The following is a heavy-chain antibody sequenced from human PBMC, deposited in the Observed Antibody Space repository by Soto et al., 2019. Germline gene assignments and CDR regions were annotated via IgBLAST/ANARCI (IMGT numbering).Heavy chain of an antibody. CDR2: ITPIFGTA. J-gene: IGHJ4*02. CDR3: AADGESGSYVGVHYFDY. V-gene: IGHV1-69*01. Sequence: QVQLVQSGAEVKKPGSSVKVSCKASGGTFSNTAFSWLRQAPGQGLEWMGGITPIFGTAHSAQNFQVRVTITADGSTSSVYLELSSLRSDDTAVYYCAADGESGSYVGVHYFDYWGLGTQVTVHS. D-gene: IGHD1-26*01. CDR1: GGTFSNTA.